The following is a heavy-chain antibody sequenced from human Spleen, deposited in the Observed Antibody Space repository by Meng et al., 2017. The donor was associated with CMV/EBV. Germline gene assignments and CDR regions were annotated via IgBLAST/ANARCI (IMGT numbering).Heavy chain of an antibody. V-gene: IGHV3-11*04. CDR1: GFTFHDYG. CDR2: ISSSGNTI. D-gene: IGHD1-26*01. CDR3: AKGIGGSAKYFDY. Sequence: GESLKISCAASGFTFHDYGMSWIRQAPGKGLQWISYISSSGNTIYYTDSVKGRFTISRDNAKNSLYLQMNSLRAEDTAVYYCAKGIGGSAKYFDYWGQGTLVTVSS. J-gene: IGHJ4*02.